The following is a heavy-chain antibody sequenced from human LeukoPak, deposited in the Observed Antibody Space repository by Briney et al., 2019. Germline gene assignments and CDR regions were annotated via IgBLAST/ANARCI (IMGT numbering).Heavy chain of an antibody. V-gene: IGHV3-7*01. CDR1: EFIFRNYA. CDR2: IKQDGSDK. CDR3: ARENDGFDI. Sequence: PGGSLRLSCAASEFIFRNYAMTWVRQAPGKGLEWVANIKQDGSDKYYVDSVKGRFTISRDNAKNPLHLQMNSLRVEDTAVYFCARENDGFDIWGQGTTVTVSS. J-gene: IGHJ3*02.